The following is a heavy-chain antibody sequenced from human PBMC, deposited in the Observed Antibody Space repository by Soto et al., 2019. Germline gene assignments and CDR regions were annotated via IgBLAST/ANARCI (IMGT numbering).Heavy chain of an antibody. D-gene: IGHD1-26*01. CDR1: GGSISSYY. CDR2: IYYSGST. CDR3: SREIVGATTWFDP. Sequence: PSETLSLTCTVSGGSISSYYWSWIRQPPGKGLEWIGYIYYSGSTNYNPSLKSRVTISVDTSKNQFSLRLTSLTAADTAVYYCSREIVGATTWFDPWGQGYLVTVSS. V-gene: IGHV4-59*01. J-gene: IGHJ5*02.